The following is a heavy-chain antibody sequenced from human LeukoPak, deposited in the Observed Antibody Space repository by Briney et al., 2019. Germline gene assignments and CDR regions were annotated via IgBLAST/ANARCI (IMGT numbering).Heavy chain of an antibody. CDR3: ASGTIVGARGADN. D-gene: IGHD1-26*01. Sequence: GGSLRLTCAASGFTFSTCSMKWVRQAPGKALEWVSSISGSSYHIYYADSVKGRFTISRDNANNLLYLQMNSLRAEDTAVYYCASGTIVGARGADNWGQGTLVTVSS. CDR1: GFTFSTCS. CDR2: ISGSSYHI. V-gene: IGHV3-21*01. J-gene: IGHJ4*02.